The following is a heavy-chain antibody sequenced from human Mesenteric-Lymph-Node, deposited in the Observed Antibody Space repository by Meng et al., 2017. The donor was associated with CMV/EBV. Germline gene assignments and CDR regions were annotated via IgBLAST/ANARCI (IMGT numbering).Heavy chain of an antibody. D-gene: IGHD6-19*01. V-gene: IGHV3-30*19. CDR3: ASAIRVAGNYYYGMDV. CDR1: GFTFSSYG. J-gene: IGHJ6*02. CDR2: ISYDGSNK. Sequence: GESLKISCAASGFTFSSYGMNWVRQAPGKGLEWVAVISYDGSNKYYADSVKGRFTISRDNSKNTLYLQMNSLRAEDTAVYYCASAIRVAGNYYYGMDVWGQGTTVTVSS.